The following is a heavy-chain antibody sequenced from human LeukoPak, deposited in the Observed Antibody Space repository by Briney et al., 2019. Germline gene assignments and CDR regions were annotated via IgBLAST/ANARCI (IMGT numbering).Heavy chain of an antibody. D-gene: IGHD3-10*02. CDR2: ISGSGGST. J-gene: IGHJ6*04. V-gene: IGHV3-23*01. CDR1: GFTFSIFA. CDR3: AELGITMIGGV. Sequence: TGGSLRLSCAASGFTFSIFAMSWVRQAPGKGLEWVSTISGSGGSTYYADSVKGRFTISRDNAKNSLYLQMNSLRAEDTAVYYCAELGITMIGGVWGKGTTVTISS.